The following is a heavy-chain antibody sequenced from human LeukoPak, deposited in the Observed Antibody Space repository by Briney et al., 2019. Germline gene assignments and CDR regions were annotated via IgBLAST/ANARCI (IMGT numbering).Heavy chain of an antibody. Sequence: GGSLRLSCAASGFTVSTNCMTWVRQAPGKGPEWVSTIYSGGTTYYADSVMGRFTISRHNSRNTLYLQMNSLRAEDTAVYYCARVDTVMAYYFDLWGQGTLVTVSS. J-gene: IGHJ4*02. CDR2: IYSGGTT. D-gene: IGHD5-18*01. V-gene: IGHV3-53*04. CDR3: ARVDTVMAYYFDL. CDR1: GFTVSTNC.